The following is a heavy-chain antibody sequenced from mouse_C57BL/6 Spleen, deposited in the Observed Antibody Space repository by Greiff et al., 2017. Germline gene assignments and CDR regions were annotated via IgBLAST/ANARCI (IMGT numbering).Heavy chain of an antibody. CDR3: ARDGNSGAWFAY. V-gene: IGHV1-22*01. CDR2: INPNNGGT. J-gene: IGHJ3*01. Sequence: EVQVVESGPELVKPGASVKMSCKASGYTFTDYNMHWVKQSHGKSLEWIGYINPNNGGTSYNQKFKGKATLTVNKSSSTAYMELRSLTSEDSAVYYCARDGNSGAWFAYWGQGTLVTVSA. D-gene: IGHD2-1*01. CDR1: GYTFTDYN.